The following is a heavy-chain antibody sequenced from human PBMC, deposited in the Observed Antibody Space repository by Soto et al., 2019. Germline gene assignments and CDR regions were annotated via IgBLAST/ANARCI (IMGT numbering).Heavy chain of an antibody. CDR3: ARGGDIPRTWRNWFDP. CDR2: IIPIFGTA. V-gene: IGHV1-69*12. CDR1: GGTFSSYA. D-gene: IGHD2-15*01. J-gene: IGHJ5*02. Sequence: QVQLVQSGAEVKKPGSSVKVSCKASGGTFSSYAISWVRQAPGQGLEWMGGIIPIFGTANYAQTFQGRVTITADESTSTAYMELSSLRSEDTAVYYCARGGDIPRTWRNWFDPWGQGTLVTVSS.